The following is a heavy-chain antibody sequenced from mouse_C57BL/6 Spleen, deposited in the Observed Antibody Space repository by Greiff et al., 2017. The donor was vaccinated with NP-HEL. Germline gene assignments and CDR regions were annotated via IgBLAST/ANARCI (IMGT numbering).Heavy chain of an antibody. D-gene: IGHD1-1*01. Sequence: QVHVQQPGAELVKPGASVKLSCKASGYTFTSYWMHWVKQRPGRGLEWIGRIDPNSGGTKYNEKFKSKATLTVDKPSSTAYMQLSSLTSEDSAVYYCASYGSSSSYYFDYWGQGTTLTVSS. CDR2: IDPNSGGT. CDR3: ASYGSSSSYYFDY. J-gene: IGHJ2*01. V-gene: IGHV1-72*01. CDR1: GYTFTSYW.